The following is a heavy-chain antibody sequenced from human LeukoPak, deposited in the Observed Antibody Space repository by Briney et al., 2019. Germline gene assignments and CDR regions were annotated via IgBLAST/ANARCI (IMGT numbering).Heavy chain of an antibody. CDR1: GGSISSYY. D-gene: IGHD1-26*01. J-gene: IGHJ3*02. CDR2: IYYSGST. Sequence: PSETLSLTCTVSGGSISSYYWSWIRQPPGKGLEWIGYIYYSGSTNYNPSLKSRVTISVDTSKNQFSLKLSSVTAADTAVYYCARLLRSYPDAFDIWGQGTMVTVSS. CDR3: ARLLRSYPDAFDI. V-gene: IGHV4-59*08.